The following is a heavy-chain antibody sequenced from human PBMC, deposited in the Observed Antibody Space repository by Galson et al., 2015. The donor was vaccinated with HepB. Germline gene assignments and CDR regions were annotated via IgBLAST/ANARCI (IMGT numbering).Heavy chain of an antibody. CDR3: AKDGGVGATPVGWFDP. V-gene: IGHV3-23*01. D-gene: IGHD1-26*01. CDR1: GFTFSSYA. Sequence: SLRLSCAASGFTFSSYAMSWVRQAPGKGLEWVSAISGSGGSTYYADSVKGRFTISRDNSKNTLYLQMNSLRAEDTAVYYCAKDGGVGATPVGWFDPWGQGTLVTVSS. CDR2: ISGSGGST. J-gene: IGHJ5*02.